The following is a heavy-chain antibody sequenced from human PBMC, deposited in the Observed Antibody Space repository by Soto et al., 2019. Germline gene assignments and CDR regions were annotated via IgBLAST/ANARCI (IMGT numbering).Heavy chain of an antibody. CDR3: AKDAIPTADTAMPCFDY. J-gene: IGHJ4*02. CDR1: GFTFSSYA. Sequence: SGGSLRLSCAASGFTFSSYAMSWVRQAPGKGLEWVSAISGSGGSTYYADSVKGRFTISRDNSKNTLYLQMNSLRAEDTAVYYCAKDAIPTADTAMPCFDYWGQGTLVTVSS. D-gene: IGHD5-18*01. CDR2: ISGSGGST. V-gene: IGHV3-23*01.